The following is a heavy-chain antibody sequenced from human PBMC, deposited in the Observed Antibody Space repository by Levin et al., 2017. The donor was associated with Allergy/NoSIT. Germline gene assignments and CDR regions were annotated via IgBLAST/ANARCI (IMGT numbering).Heavy chain of an antibody. CDR2: IRSKAYGGTT. V-gene: IGHV3-49*03. J-gene: IGHJ4*02. D-gene: IGHD3-9*01. Sequence: GGSLRLSCTASGFTFGDYAMSWFRQAPGKGLEWVGFIRSKAYGGTTEYAASVKGRFTISRDDSKSIAYLQMNSLKTEDTAVYYCTGDYDILTGYYMGDYWGQGTLVTVSS. CDR1: GFTFGDYA. CDR3: TGDYDILTGYYMGDY.